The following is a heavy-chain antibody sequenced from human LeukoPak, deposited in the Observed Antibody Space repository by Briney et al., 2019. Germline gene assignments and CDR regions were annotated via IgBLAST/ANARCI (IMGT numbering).Heavy chain of an antibody. D-gene: IGHD5-24*01. Sequence: PGGSLRHSCAASGFTLSSYSMNWVRPAPGKGLEWVSSISSSSIYIYYADSVKGRFTISRDNAKNSLYLQMNSLRAEDTAVYYCARDGVLEMATIHDAFDIWGQGTMVTVSS. CDR3: ARDGVLEMATIHDAFDI. V-gene: IGHV3-21*01. CDR1: GFTLSSYS. J-gene: IGHJ3*02. CDR2: ISSSSIYI.